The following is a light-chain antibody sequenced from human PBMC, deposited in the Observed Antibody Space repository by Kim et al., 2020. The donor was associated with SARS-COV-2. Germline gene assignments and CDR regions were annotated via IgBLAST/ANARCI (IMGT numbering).Light chain of an antibody. CDR1: QSVSSSY. J-gene: IGKJ2*01. V-gene: IGKV3-20*01. CDR2: GAS. CDR3: QQYGSSPGYT. Sequence: SPGERATLSCRASQSVSSSYLAWYQQKPGQAPRLLIYGASSRATGIPDRFSGSGSGTRFTLTIRRLEPEDFAVYYSQQYGSSPGYTFGQGTKLEI.